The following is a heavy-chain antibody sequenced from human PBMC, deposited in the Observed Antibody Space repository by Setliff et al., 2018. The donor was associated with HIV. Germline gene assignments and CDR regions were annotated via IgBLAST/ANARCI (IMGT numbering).Heavy chain of an antibody. Sequence: SETLSLTCIVSGGSIISSSYYGGWIRQAPGKGLEWIGSIYYSGSTYYNPSLKSRITISADSSKNQFSLKLNSVTAADTAVYYCARGWFSSSEHDTFDIWGQGTMVTVS. V-gene: IGHV4-39*01. J-gene: IGHJ3*02. D-gene: IGHD6-6*01. CDR2: IYYSGST. CDR1: GGSIISSSYY. CDR3: ARGWFSSSEHDTFDI.